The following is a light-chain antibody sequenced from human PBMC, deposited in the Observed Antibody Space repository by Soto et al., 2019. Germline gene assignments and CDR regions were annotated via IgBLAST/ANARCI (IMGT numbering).Light chain of an antibody. V-gene: IGKV1-9*01. CDR1: QGISTN. Sequence: DHQLTQSPSLLSASVGDRVTLTCRASQGISTNLAWYQQKPGKAPNLLIYAASTLQSGVPSRFSGSGSGTEFTLTITSLQPEDFATYYCQQLNDFPALTFGGGTKVEVK. CDR2: AAS. J-gene: IGKJ4*01. CDR3: QQLNDFPALT.